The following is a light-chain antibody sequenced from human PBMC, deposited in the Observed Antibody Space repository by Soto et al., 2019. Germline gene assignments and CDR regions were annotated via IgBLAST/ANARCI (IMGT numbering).Light chain of an antibody. CDR2: AAS. J-gene: IGKJ5*01. CDR1: QSITYY. V-gene: IGKV1-39*01. Sequence: DIHMTQSPSSLSASVGDRVAITCRASQSITYYLNWYQQIPGKAPKVLIYAASNLQSGVPSRFSGSGSGTDFTLTISSLQPEDFATYYCQQSYSTPITFGQGTRLEIK. CDR3: QQSYSTPIT.